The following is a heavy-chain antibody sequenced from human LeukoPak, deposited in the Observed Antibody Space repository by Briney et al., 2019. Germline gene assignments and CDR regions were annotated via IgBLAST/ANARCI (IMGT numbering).Heavy chain of an antibody. Sequence: PGGSLRLSCATSGFTFSSYAMSWVRQAPGEGLEWVSGISGSGASTYYEDSVKGRFTISRDNSKNTLYLQMNSLRVEDTAVYYCAKQRSEVPVAAANYWGQGSLVTVSS. CDR1: GFTFSSYA. D-gene: IGHD2-2*01. V-gene: IGHV3-23*01. CDR2: ISGSGAST. CDR3: AKQRSEVPVAAANY. J-gene: IGHJ4*02.